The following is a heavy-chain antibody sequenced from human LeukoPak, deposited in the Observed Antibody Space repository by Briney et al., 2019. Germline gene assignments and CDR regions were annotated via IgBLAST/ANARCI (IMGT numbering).Heavy chain of an antibody. CDR3: ARDLHGYDAFDI. Sequence: SVKVSCKASGGTFSSYAISWVRQAPGQGLEWMGGIIPIFGTANYAQKFQGRVTITADESTSTAYMELSSLRSEDTAVYYCARDLHGYDAFDIWGQGTMVTVSS. V-gene: IGHV1-69*13. CDR1: GGTFSSYA. CDR2: IIPIFGTA. D-gene: IGHD3-22*01. J-gene: IGHJ3*02.